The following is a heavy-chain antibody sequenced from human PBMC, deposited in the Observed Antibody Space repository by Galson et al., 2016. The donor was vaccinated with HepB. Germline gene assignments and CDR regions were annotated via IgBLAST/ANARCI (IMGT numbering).Heavy chain of an antibody. Sequence: EPLSLTCPVSGGSITSYTHYWGWIRQPPGKGLEWIGSIYHTGDTFYKTSLRSRVTISVDTSKNQFSLNLNSVTAADTAVYYCAGHRGNGYFHDYWGRGTLVIVSS. V-gene: IGHV4-39*01. CDR1: GGSITSYTHY. J-gene: IGHJ4*02. CDR2: IYHTGDT. D-gene: IGHD5-18*01. CDR3: AGHRGNGYFHDY.